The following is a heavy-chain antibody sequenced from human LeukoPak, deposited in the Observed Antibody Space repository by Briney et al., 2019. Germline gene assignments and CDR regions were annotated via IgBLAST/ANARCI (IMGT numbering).Heavy chain of an antibody. CDR3: ARAGGYSYGHPFGAFDY. CDR2: IYHSGST. Sequence: SETLSLTCTVSGGSISSGGYSWSWIRQPPGKGLEWIGYIYHSGSTYYNPSLKSRVTISVDRSKNQFSLKLSSVTAADTAVYYCARAGGYSYGHPFGAFDYWGQGTLVTVSS. CDR1: GGSISSGGYS. V-gene: IGHV4-30-2*01. J-gene: IGHJ4*02. D-gene: IGHD5-18*01.